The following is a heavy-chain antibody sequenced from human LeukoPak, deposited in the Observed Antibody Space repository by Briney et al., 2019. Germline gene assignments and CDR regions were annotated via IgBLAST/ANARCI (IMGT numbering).Heavy chain of an antibody. D-gene: IGHD1-26*01. V-gene: IGHV3-48*02. CDR2: ISSSGSGSII. CDR1: GLTISSYT. CDR3: SGPVLGASAS. Sequence: SGGSLRLSCAASGLTISSYTMNWVRQAPGKGLEWVSYISSSGSGSIIYYTDSVRGRFTISRDNAKNSLYLQMNSLRDEDTAVYYCSGPVLGASASWGQGTLVTVSS. J-gene: IGHJ5*02.